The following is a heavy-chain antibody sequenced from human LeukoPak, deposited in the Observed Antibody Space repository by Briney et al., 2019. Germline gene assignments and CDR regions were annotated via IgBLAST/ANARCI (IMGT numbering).Heavy chain of an antibody. CDR3: ARNHKIAARAENYYYMDV. J-gene: IGHJ6*03. V-gene: IGHV3-21*04. Sequence: PGGSLRLSCAASGFTVSSYSMNWVRQAPGKGLEWVSSISTSSSYIHYADSVKGRFTISRDNSKNTLYLQMNSLRSEDTAVYYCARNHKIAARAENYYYMDVWGKGTTVTVSS. D-gene: IGHD6-13*01. CDR2: ISTSSSYI. CDR1: GFTVSSYS.